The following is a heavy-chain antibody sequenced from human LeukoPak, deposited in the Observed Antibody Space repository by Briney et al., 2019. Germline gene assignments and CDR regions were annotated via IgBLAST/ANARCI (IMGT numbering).Heavy chain of an antibody. D-gene: IGHD2-21*02. CDR2: ISAYNGNT. V-gene: IGHV1-18*01. CDR1: GYTFTSYG. CDR3: ARVYCGGDCYETDDY. J-gene: IGHJ4*02. Sequence: ASVKVFCKASGYTFTSYGISWVRQAPGQGLEWMGWISAYNGNTNYAQKLQGRVTMTTDTSTSTAYMELRSLRSDDTAVYYCARVYCGGDCYETDDYWGQGTLVTVSS.